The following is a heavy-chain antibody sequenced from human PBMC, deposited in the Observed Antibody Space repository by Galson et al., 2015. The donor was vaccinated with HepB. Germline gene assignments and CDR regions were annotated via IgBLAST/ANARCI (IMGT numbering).Heavy chain of an antibody. V-gene: IGHV1-24*01. CDR1: GSTLTELS. CDR2: FDPEDGET. D-gene: IGHD6-19*01. Sequence: SVKVSCKVSGSTLTELSMHWVRQAPGKGLEWMGGFDPEDGETIYAQKFQGRVTMTEDTSTDTAYMELSSLRSEDTAVYYCATVSGWAYYYYGMDVWGQGTTVTVSS. CDR3: ATVSGWAYYYYGMDV. J-gene: IGHJ6*02.